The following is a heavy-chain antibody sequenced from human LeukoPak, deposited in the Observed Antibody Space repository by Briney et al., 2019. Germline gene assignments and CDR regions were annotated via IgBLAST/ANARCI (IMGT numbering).Heavy chain of an antibody. Sequence: YPSETLSLTCTVSGGSVSSGTYYWGWIRQPPGKGLEWIGSIQYSGSTYYNPSLKSRLTISVDTSNQFSLKLSSVTAADTAVYYCARNMAVPGTTGWFDPWGQGTLVTVSS. D-gene: IGHD6-19*01. CDR3: ARNMAVPGTTGWFDP. J-gene: IGHJ5*02. CDR1: GGSVSSGTYY. CDR2: IQYSGST. V-gene: IGHV4-39*07.